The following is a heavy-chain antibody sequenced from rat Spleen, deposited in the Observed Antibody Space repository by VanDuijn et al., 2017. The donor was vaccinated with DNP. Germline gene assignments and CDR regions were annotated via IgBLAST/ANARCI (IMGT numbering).Heavy chain of an antibody. J-gene: IGHJ3*01. D-gene: IGHD1-10*01. V-gene: IGHV5-22*01. CDR1: GFTFGNSY. Sequence: EVQLVESGGGLVQPGRSMKLSCAASGFTFGNSYMDWVRQTPTRGLEWVASISYEGSSPYYGDSVKGRFTISRDNAKSTLYLQMDSLRSEDTATYYCASLNNYNWFAYWGQGTLVTVSS. CDR3: ASLNNYNWFAY. CDR2: ISYEGSSP.